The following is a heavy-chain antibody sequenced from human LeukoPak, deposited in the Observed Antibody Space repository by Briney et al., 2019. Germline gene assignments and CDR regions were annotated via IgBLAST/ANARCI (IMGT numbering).Heavy chain of an antibody. CDR2: VSYSGST. CDR1: GGSISSTSYY. V-gene: IGHV4-39*07. J-gene: IGHJ5*02. D-gene: IGHD3-16*01. CDR3: ARDGGDTIDGGGDTNWFDP. Sequence: KPSETLSLTCPVSGGSISSTSYYWGWIRQPPGKGLEWLGSVSYSGSTYYNPSLKRRVTILVDASKNQFSLKLNSVTAADTAVYYCARDGGDTIDGGGDTNWFDPWGQGTLVTVSS.